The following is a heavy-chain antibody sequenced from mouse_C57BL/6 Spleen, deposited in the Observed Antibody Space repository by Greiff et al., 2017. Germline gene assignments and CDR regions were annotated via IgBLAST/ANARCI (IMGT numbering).Heavy chain of an antibody. V-gene: IGHV1-82*01. D-gene: IGHD1-1*01. J-gene: IGHJ3*01. CDR1: GYAFSSSW. CDR3: AKAAVVERFAY. CDR2: IYPGDGDT. Sequence: QVQLQQSGPELVKPGASVKISCKASGYAFSSSWMNWVKQRPGKGLEWIGRIYPGDGDTNYNGKFKGKATLTADKSSSTAYMQLSSLTSEDSAVYFCAKAAVVERFAYWGQGTLVTVSA.